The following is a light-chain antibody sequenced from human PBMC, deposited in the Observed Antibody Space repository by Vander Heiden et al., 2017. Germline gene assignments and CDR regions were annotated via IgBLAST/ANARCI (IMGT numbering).Light chain of an antibody. Sequence: EIVMTQSPATLSVSPGERATLTCTDSQSVSSNLAWYQQKHGQAPKLAIFGASTRATGSQDRYSGSGDRTEFTLTISSRQSEDFAVYFCQQYNNGPPASTFGQGTKLEIK. CDR2: GAS. V-gene: IGKV3-15*01. CDR3: QQYNNGPPAST. J-gene: IGKJ2*01. CDR1: QSVSSN.